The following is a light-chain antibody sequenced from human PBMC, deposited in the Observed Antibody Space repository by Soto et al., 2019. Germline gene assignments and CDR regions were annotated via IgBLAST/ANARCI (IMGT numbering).Light chain of an antibody. CDR3: QQRSNWLT. J-gene: IGKJ4*01. Sequence: EIVLTQSPATLSLSPGERATLSCRASQSVSSYLAWYQQKPGQAPRLLIYDASNRATGIPARFSGSGSGTDFTLTISSLEPEDFAVYYCQQRSNWLTFGGGTKVKIK. V-gene: IGKV3-11*01. CDR2: DAS. CDR1: QSVSSY.